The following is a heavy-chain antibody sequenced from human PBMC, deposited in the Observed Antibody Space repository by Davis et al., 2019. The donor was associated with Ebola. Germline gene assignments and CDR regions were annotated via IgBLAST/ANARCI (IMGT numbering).Heavy chain of an antibody. D-gene: IGHD2-15*01. CDR3: TCSGPADY. J-gene: IGHJ4*02. CDR2: IRNKAYGGTT. Sequence: GESLKISCTASGFNFGEYALTWVRQTPRKGLEWVGFIRNKAYGGTTEYAASVKGRFTISRDDSGNIAYLQMNSLKIEDTAVYYCTCSGPADYWGQGTLVTVSS. CDR1: GFNFGEYA. V-gene: IGHV3-49*04.